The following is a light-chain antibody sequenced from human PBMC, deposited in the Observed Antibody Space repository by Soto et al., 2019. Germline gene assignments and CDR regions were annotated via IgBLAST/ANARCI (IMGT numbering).Light chain of an antibody. V-gene: IGLV6-57*01. CDR2: DDN. CDR3: QAFDSNNHVV. Sequence: NFMLTQPHSVSESPGKTVTISCTRTIGSIASNYVQWFQQRPGSSPTNVIYDDNQRPSGVPDRFSGSIDSSSNSASLTISGLKTEDEADYYCQAFDSNNHVVFGGGTQLTVL. J-gene: IGLJ7*01. CDR1: IGSIASNY.